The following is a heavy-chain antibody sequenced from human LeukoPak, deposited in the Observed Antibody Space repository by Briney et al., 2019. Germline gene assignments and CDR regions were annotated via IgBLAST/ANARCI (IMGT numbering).Heavy chain of an antibody. CDR2: IRSKAYGGTT. V-gene: IGHV3-49*04. Sequence: GGSLRLYCTASGSTFGDYAMSWVRQAPGKGLEWVGFIRSKAYGGTTEYAASVKGRFTISRDDSKSIAYLQMNSLKTEDTAVCYCTRIIIMDFDYWGQGTLVTVSS. CDR3: TRIIIMDFDY. D-gene: IGHD3-10*01. CDR1: GSTFGDYA. J-gene: IGHJ4*02.